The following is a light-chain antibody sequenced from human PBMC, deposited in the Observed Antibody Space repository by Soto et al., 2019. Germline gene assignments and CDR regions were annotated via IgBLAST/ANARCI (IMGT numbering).Light chain of an antibody. CDR2: DVS. J-gene: IGKJ4*01. CDR1: QSVTKY. Sequence: EVVLTQSPATLSLSPGERATLSCRASQSVTKYLAWYQQKPGQALRLLIYDVSKRATGIPARFSGSGSETDFTLTISSLEPGDFAVYYCHLRSNCPLTFGGGTKLEIK. V-gene: IGKV3-11*01. CDR3: HLRSNCPLT.